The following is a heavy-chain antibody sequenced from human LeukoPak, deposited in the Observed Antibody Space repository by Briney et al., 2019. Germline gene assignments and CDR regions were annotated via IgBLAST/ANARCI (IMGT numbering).Heavy chain of an antibody. D-gene: IGHD5-24*01. CDR2: IYPGDSDT. J-gene: IGHJ3*02. CDR3: ARHGRGWLQSGALDI. Sequence: GESLKISCKGSGYSFTSYWIGWVRQMPGKGLEWMGIIYPGDSDTRYSPSFQGQVTISADKSISTAYLQWSSLKASDTAMYYCARHGRGWLQSGALDIWGQGTMVTVSS. V-gene: IGHV5-51*01. CDR1: GYSFTSYW.